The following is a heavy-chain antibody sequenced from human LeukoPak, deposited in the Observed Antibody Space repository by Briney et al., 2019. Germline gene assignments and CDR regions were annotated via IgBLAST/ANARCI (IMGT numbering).Heavy chain of an antibody. J-gene: IGHJ6*02. CDR1: GYTFTSYG. CDR2: ISAYSGDT. D-gene: IGHD2-15*01. V-gene: IGHV1-18*01. CDR3: ARLVGYCSGGSCYPGYYYGMDV. Sequence: ASVKVSCKASGYTFTSYGISWVRQAPGQGLEWMGWISAYSGDTNYAQKFQGRATMTTDTSTSTAYMELRSLSSDDTAVYYCARLVGYCSGGSCYPGYYYGMDVWGQGTTVTVSS.